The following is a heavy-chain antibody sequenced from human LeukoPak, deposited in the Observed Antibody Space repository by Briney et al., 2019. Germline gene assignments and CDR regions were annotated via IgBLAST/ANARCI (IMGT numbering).Heavy chain of an antibody. J-gene: IGHJ4*02. D-gene: IGHD3-9*01. CDR3: ARAGGDILTGYHPAFDY. CDR1: GFTFSSYS. Sequence: PGGSLRLSCAASGFTFSSYSMNWVRQAPGKGLEWVSYISSSSSTIYYADSVKGRSTISRDNAKNSLYLQMNSLRAEDTAVYYCARAGGDILTGYHPAFDYWGQGTLVTVSS. CDR2: ISSSSSTI. V-gene: IGHV3-48*01.